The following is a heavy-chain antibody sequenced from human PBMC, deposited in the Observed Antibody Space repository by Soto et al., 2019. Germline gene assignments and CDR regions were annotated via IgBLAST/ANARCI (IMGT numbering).Heavy chain of an antibody. CDR2: SYYRGSS. V-gene: IGHV4-39*01. Sequence: QLQLQESGPGLVKPSETLFLPCTVSGGSISRSGHYWGWVRQPPGKGLVWIGSSYYRGSSYYNPSLKGRVTISVDTSNNPFSLNLNTVTAADTAGYYYATYGSGCYFDYWGKGPLVTV. CDR1: GGSISRSGHY. J-gene: IGHJ4*02. CDR3: ATYGSGCYFDY. D-gene: IGHD6-19*01.